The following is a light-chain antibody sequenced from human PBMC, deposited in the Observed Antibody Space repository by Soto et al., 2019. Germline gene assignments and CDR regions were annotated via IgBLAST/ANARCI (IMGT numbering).Light chain of an antibody. J-gene: IGLJ2*01. CDR3: RSYTSSNTVV. CDR2: EVS. Sequence: QSALTQPASVSGSPGQSITISCTGTSRDVGGYVSWYQQHPGKPPKLMIYEVSNRPSGVSNRFSGSKSGNTASLTISGLQAEDEADYYCRSYTSSNTVVFGGGTKLTVL. V-gene: IGLV2-14*01. CDR1: SRDVGGY.